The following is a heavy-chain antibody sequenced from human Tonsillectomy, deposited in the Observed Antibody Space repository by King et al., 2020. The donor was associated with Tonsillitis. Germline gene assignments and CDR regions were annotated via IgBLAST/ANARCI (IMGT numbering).Heavy chain of an antibody. CDR2: ISYDGSNK. J-gene: IGHJ4*02. CDR1: GFIFSTYG. V-gene: IGHV3-30*18. D-gene: IGHD3-10*01. Sequence: VQLVESGGGVVQPGRSLRLSCAASGFIFSTYGMHWVRQAPGKGLEWVAVISYDGSNKYYPDSVKGRFTISRDNSKNTLYLQMNSLRAEDTAVYYCAKDVRREPINMVRGVPDYWGQGTLVTVSS. CDR3: AKDVRREPINMVRGVPDY.